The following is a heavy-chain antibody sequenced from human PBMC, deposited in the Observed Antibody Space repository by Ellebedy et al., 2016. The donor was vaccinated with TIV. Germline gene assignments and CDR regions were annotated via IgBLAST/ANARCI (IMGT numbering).Heavy chain of an antibody. CDR1: GFAVSSNY. D-gene: IGHD3/OR15-3a*01. Sequence: GGSLRLSCAVSGFAVSSNYWSWVRQAPGKGLDWVSIIYSGGSTYYADSVKGRFTISRDSSKNTLQLQMNSLRADDTAVYYCARVDLGLAFDHWGRGTLVTVSS. J-gene: IGHJ4*02. CDR2: IYSGGST. CDR3: ARVDLGLAFDH. V-gene: IGHV3-53*01.